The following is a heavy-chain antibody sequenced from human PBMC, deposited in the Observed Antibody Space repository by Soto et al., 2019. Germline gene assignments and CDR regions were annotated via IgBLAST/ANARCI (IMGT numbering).Heavy chain of an antibody. V-gene: IGHV4-38-2*01. J-gene: IGHJ6*02. Sequence: PSETLSLTCSVSVYSISSGYYWGCIRQPPGRGLEWIGSFSHSGTTYYNPSLRSRVTISIDTSNNQFSLKLSSVTAADTAVYYCAKIQRYFATYYYGMDVWGQGTTVTVSS. D-gene: IGHD3-9*01. CDR3: AKIQRYFATYYYGMDV. CDR1: VYSISSGYY. CDR2: FSHSGTT.